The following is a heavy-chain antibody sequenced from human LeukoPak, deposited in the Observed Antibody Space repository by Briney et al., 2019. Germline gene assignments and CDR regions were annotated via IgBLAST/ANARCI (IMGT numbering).Heavy chain of an antibody. J-gene: IGHJ4*02. CDR1: GYTFTAYY. V-gene: IGHV1-2*02. D-gene: IGHD3-10*01. CDR3: ARAYGSGTSYHPDY. CDR2: INPNSGDT. Sequence: ASVKVSCKASGYTFTAYYMHWVRQAPGQGLEWMGWINPNSGDTNSSQKLQDRVTLTRDTSISTAYMELSSLTSDDTAVYYCARAYGSGTSYHPDYWGQGALVTVSS.